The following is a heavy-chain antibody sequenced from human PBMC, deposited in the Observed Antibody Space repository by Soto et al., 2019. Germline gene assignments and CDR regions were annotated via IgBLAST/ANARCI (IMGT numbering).Heavy chain of an antibody. J-gene: IGHJ5*02. CDR2: IYYSGST. CDR3: ARARSEGITMVRGVLSDNWFDP. CDR1: GGSISSYY. Sequence: SETLSLTCTVSGGSISSYYWSWIRQPPGKGLEWIGYIYYSGSTNYNPSLKSRVTISVDTSKNQFSLKLSSVTAADTAVYYCARARSEGITMVRGVLSDNWFDPWGQGTLVTVSS. D-gene: IGHD3-10*01. V-gene: IGHV4-59*01.